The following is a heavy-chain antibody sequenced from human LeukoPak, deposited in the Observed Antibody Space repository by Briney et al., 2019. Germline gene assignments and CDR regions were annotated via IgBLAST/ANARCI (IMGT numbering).Heavy chain of an antibody. Sequence: SETLSLTCTVSGGSISSYYWSWIRQPPGRALEWIGYIYYSGSTNYNPSLKSRVTISVDTSKNQFSLNLTSVTAADTAVYYCARDGLGYGGPFDYWGQGTLVTVSS. D-gene: IGHD3-10*01. CDR3: ARDGLGYGGPFDY. CDR2: IYYSGST. CDR1: GGSISSYY. V-gene: IGHV4-59*01. J-gene: IGHJ4*02.